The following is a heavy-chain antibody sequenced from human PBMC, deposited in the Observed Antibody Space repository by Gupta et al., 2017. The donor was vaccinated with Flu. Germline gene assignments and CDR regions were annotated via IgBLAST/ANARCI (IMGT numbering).Heavy chain of an antibody. CDR3: ARINDFWEWFYRVSYYYMDV. J-gene: IGHJ6*03. CDR2: IKQDGSEK. Sequence: VRQAPGKGLEWVANIKQDGSEKYYVDSVKGLFTISRDNAKNSLYLQMNSLRAEDTAVYYCARINDFWEWFYRVSYYYMDVWGKGTTVTVS. V-gene: IGHV3-7*01. D-gene: IGHD3-3*01.